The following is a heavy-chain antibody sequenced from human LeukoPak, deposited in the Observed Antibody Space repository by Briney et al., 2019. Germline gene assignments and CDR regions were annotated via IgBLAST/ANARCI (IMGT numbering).Heavy chain of an antibody. J-gene: IGHJ4*02. Sequence: SETLSLTCTVSGYSISSGYYWGWIRQPPGKGLEWIGSIYHSGSTYYNPSLKSRVTISVDTSKNQFSLKLSSVTAADTAVYYCARTGDGYDPLDYWGQGTLVTVSS. CDR3: ARTGDGYDPLDY. CDR2: IYHSGST. D-gene: IGHD5-12*01. V-gene: IGHV4-38-2*02. CDR1: GYSISSGYY.